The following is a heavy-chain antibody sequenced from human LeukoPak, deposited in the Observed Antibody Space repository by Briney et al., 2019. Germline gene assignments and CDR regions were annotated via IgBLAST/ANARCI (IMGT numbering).Heavy chain of an antibody. CDR1: GYTFTSYG. CDR3: ARDEDYYDSSGYNTGGY. V-gene: IGHV1-18*01. Sequence: VASVKVSCKASGYTFTSYGISWVRQAPGQGLEWMGWISAYNGNTNYAQKIQGRVTMTIDTSTSTAYMELRSLRSDDTAVYYCARDEDYYDSSGYNTGGYWGQGTLVTVSS. D-gene: IGHD3-22*01. J-gene: IGHJ4*02. CDR2: ISAYNGNT.